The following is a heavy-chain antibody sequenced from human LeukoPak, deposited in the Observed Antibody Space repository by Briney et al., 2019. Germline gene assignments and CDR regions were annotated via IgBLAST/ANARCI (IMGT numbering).Heavy chain of an antibody. V-gene: IGHV3-21*01. CDR2: ISSSSSYI. CDR1: GFTFSSYS. D-gene: IGHD3-3*01. CDR3: AREYDFWSGEVDYYYYMDV. J-gene: IGHJ6*03. Sequence: PGGSLRLSCAASGFTFSSYSMNWVRQAPGKRLEWVSSISSSSSYIYYADSVKGRFTISRDNAKNSLYLQMNSLRAEDTAVYYCAREYDFWSGEVDYYYYMDVWGKGTTVTVSS.